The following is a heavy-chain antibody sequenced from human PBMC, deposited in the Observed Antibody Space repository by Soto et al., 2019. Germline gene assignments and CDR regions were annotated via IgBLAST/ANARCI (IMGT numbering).Heavy chain of an antibody. CDR1: GCSISSGDYY. V-gene: IGHV4-30-4*01. J-gene: IGHJ5*02. D-gene: IGHD3-3*01. Sequence: SETLSLTCTVSGCSISSGDYYWSWIRQPPGKGLEWIGYIYYSGSTYYNPSLKSRVTISVDTSKNQFSLKLSSVTAADTAVYYCARVLGSTSGAYDFWSLHFDPWGQGTLVTVSS. CDR3: ARVLGSTSGAYDFWSLHFDP. CDR2: IYYSGST.